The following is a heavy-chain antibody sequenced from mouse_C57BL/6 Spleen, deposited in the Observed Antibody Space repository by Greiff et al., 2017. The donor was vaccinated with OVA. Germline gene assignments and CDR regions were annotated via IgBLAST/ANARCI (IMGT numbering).Heavy chain of an antibody. CDR2: IDPETGGT. V-gene: IGHV1-15*01. D-gene: IGHD1-1*01. CDR1: GYTFTDYE. Sequence: QVQLQQSGAELVRPGASVTLSCKASGYTFTDYEMHWVKQTPVHGLEWIGAIDPETGGTSYNQKFKGKAILTADKSSSTAYMELRRLTSEDSAVYYCTRRRDYYGSSSDYWGQGTTLTVSS. CDR3: TRRRDYYGSSSDY. J-gene: IGHJ2*01.